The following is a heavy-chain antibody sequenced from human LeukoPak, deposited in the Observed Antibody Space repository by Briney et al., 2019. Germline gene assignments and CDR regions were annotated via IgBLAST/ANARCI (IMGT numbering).Heavy chain of an antibody. Sequence: TGRSLRLSCAASGFTFSSYGMHWVRQAPGKGLEWVAAISYDGSNKYYADSVKGRFTISRDNSKNTLYLQMNSLRAEDTAVYYCAKDIFGGSGWFIDYWGQGTLVTVSS. CDR2: ISYDGSNK. CDR3: AKDIFGGSGWFIDY. J-gene: IGHJ4*02. CDR1: GFTFSSYG. D-gene: IGHD6-19*01. V-gene: IGHV3-30*18.